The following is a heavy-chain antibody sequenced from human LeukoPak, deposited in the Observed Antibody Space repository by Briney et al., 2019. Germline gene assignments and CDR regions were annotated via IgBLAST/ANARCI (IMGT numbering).Heavy chain of an antibody. CDR1: GFTFSSSC. J-gene: IGHJ4*02. V-gene: IGHV3-48*01. D-gene: IGHD1-26*01. CDR2: ISSSSNTI. Sequence: PGGSLRLSCAASGFTFSSSCMNWVRQAPGKGLEWVSYISSSSNTISYEGSVKGRFTISRDKAKNSLLLQMKSKRAKDTDVSDCARCRGSSGSYPFDYWGQGTLVTVSS. CDR3: ARCRGSSGSYPFDY.